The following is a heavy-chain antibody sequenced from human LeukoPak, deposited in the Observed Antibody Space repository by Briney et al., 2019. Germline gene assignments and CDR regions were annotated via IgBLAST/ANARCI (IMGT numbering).Heavy chain of an antibody. CDR1: GGSISSSSYY. CDR3: AREAGSVTTYSYYYYYGMDV. D-gene: IGHD4-17*01. J-gene: IGHJ6*02. V-gene: IGHV4-39*01. Sequence: TSETLSLTCTVSGGSISSSSYYWGWIRQPPGKGLEWIGSIYYGGSTYYNPSLKSRVTISVDTSKNQFSLKLSSVTAADTAVYYCAREAGSVTTYSYYYYYGMDVWGQGTTVTVSS. CDR2: IYYGGST.